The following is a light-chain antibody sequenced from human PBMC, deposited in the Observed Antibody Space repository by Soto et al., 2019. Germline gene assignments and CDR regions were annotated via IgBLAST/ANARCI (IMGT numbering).Light chain of an antibody. CDR2: GAS. J-gene: IGKJ3*01. V-gene: IGKV3-20*01. CDR3: QHYGSSAL. Sequence: EIVLTQSPGTLSLSPGERATLSCRASQSVSSSYLAWYQQKPGQAPRLLIYGASSRATGIPDSFSGSGSGTDFTLTISKLEPEDFVVYYCQHYGSSALFGPGTKVDLK. CDR1: QSVSSSY.